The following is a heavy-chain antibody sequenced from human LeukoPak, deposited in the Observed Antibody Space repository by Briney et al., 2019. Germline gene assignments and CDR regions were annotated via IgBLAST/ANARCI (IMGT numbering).Heavy chain of an antibody. CDR3: ARGRDYGSGSYVGY. Sequence: SETLSLTCTVSGGSISSSSYYWGWIRQPPGKGLEWIGEINHSGSTNYNPSLKSRVTISVDTSKNQFSLKLSSVTAADTAVYYCARGRDYGSGSYVGYWGQGTLVTVSS. CDR2: INHSGST. CDR1: GGSISSSSYY. V-gene: IGHV4-39*07. D-gene: IGHD3-10*01. J-gene: IGHJ4*02.